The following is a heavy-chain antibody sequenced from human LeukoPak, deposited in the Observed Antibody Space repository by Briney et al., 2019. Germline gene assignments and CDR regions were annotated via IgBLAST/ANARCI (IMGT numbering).Heavy chain of an antibody. CDR2: IKQDESEK. Sequence: GGSLRLSCAASGFTFSSYWMTWVRQAPGKGLEWVANIKQDESEKYYVDSVKGRFTISRDNSKNTLYLQMNSLRAEDTAVYYCAKDDSIISPYDILTSYFDYWGQGTLVTVSS. D-gene: IGHD3-9*01. V-gene: IGHV3-7*01. CDR1: GFTFSSYW. CDR3: AKDDSIISPYDILTSYFDY. J-gene: IGHJ4*02.